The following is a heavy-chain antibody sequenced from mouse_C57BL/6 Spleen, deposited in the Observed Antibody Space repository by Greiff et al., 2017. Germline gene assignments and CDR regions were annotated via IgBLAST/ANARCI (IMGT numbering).Heavy chain of an antibody. J-gene: IGHJ2*01. CDR2: IDPNSGGT. D-gene: IGHD4-1*01. Sequence: QVQLQQPGAELVKPGASVKLSCKASGYTFTSYWMHWVKQRPGRGLEWIGRIDPNSGGTKYNEKFKSKATLTVDKPSSPAYMQLSSLTSEDSAVYYCAREDWYYFDYWGQGTTLTVSS. CDR1: GYTFTSYW. CDR3: AREDWYYFDY. V-gene: IGHV1-72*01.